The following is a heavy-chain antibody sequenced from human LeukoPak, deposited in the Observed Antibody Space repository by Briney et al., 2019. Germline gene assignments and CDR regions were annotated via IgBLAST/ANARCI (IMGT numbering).Heavy chain of an antibody. CDR3: AKAPTNIWFGEYLDY. CDR1: GFNFSSYA. Sequence: GGSLRLSCETSGFNFSSYAFHWVRQAPGKGLEWVSAIGGSGASTYYADSVKGRFTISRDNSKNTLFLQMNSLRAEDTAVYYCAKAPTNIWFGEYLDYWGQGTLVTVSS. CDR2: IGGSGAST. D-gene: IGHD3-10*01. J-gene: IGHJ4*02. V-gene: IGHV3-23*01.